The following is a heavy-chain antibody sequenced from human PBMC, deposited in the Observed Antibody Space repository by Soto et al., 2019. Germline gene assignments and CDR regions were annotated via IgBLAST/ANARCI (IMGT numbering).Heavy chain of an antibody. CDR1: GGTFSGYA. CDR3: ARNPYSGSWYNWFDP. D-gene: IGHD6-13*01. CDR2: IIPSFGTA. Sequence: QVQLVQSGAEVKKPGSSVKVSCKASGGTFSGYAISWVRQAPGQGLEWMGGIIPSFGTANYAQQFQGRVTITADESTSTAYMELSSLRSEATAVYYCARNPYSGSWYNWFDPRGQGTLVTVSP. V-gene: IGHV1-69*12. J-gene: IGHJ5*02.